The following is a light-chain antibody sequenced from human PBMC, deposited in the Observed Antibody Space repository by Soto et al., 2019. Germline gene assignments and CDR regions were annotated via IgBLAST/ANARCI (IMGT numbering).Light chain of an antibody. CDR3: QQYNNWPPIT. CDR2: GAS. Sequence: EIVMTQSPATLSVSPGERATLSCRASQSVCSKLAWYQQKPGQAPRLLIYGASTRATGIPARFSGSGSGTEFTLNIRSLHSEDFAVYYCQQYNNWPPITLGQGTRREIK. V-gene: IGKV3-15*01. J-gene: IGKJ5*01. CDR1: QSVCSK.